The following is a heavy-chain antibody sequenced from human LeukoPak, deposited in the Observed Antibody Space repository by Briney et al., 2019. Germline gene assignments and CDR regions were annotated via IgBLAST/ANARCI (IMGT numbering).Heavy chain of an antibody. Sequence: SETLSLTCTVSGGSISSYYWSWIRQPPGKGLEGIGYIYNSGSPNYNPSLTSRVTMSVDTSKNQFSLKLSSVTAADTAVYYCAKDLYYYDTNAYYFDWFDPWGQGTLVTVSS. D-gene: IGHD3-22*01. V-gene: IGHV4-59*01. J-gene: IGHJ5*02. CDR1: GGSISSYY. CDR2: IYNSGSP. CDR3: AKDLYYYDTNAYYFDWFDP.